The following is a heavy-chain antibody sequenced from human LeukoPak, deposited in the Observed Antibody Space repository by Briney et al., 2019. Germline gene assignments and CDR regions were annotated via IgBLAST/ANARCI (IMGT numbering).Heavy chain of an antibody. Sequence: GGSLRLSCAASGFTFSSYVMHWVRQAPGKGLEWVAVISFDGIIEYYADSVKGRFTISRDNSKDTLFLQMNSLRAEDTAVYYCAKASSIYTWAFNYWGQGALVTVSS. CDR1: GFTFSSYV. V-gene: IGHV3-30-3*01. D-gene: IGHD2-2*01. CDR2: ISFDGIIE. J-gene: IGHJ4*02. CDR3: AKASSIYTWAFNY.